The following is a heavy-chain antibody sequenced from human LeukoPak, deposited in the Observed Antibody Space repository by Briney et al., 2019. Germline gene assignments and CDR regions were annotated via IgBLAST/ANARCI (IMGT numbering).Heavy chain of an antibody. CDR2: ITGSGGYT. Sequence: GGSLRLSCAVSGFTFSSYAMSWVRQTPGKGLEWVSGITGSGGYTYYADSVKGRFTISRDNSRNTLYLQMTNLRADDTALYYCARGGIYGVKIDYWGQGTLVTVSS. J-gene: IGHJ4*02. CDR3: ARGGIYGVKIDY. CDR1: GFTFSSYA. V-gene: IGHV3-23*01. D-gene: IGHD3-10*01.